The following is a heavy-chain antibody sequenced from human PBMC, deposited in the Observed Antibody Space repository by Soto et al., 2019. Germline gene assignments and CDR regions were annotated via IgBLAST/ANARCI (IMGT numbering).Heavy chain of an antibody. CDR3: AKNHQRAPSRDGYNLIDY. CDR1: GFTFSSYA. D-gene: IGHD5-12*01. CDR2: ISYDGSNK. Sequence: GGSLRLSCAASGFTFSSYAMSWVRQAPGKGLEWVAVISYDGSNKYYADSVKGRFTISRDNSKNTLYLQMNSLRAEDTAVYYCAKNHQRAPSRDGYNLIDYWGQGTLVTVSS. J-gene: IGHJ4*02. V-gene: IGHV3-30*18.